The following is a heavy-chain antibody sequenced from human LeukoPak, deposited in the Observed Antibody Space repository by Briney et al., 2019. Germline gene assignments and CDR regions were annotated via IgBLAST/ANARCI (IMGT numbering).Heavy chain of an antibody. V-gene: IGHV4-61*02. Sequence: SETLSLTCTVSGGSISSGSYYWSWIRQPAGKGLEWIGRIYTSGSTNYNPSLKSRVTISVDTSKNQFSLKLSSVTAADTAVYYCARGSYGNRFDPWGQGTLVTVSS. CDR3: ARGSYGNRFDP. D-gene: IGHD5-18*01. CDR1: GGSISSGSYY. CDR2: IYTSGST. J-gene: IGHJ5*02.